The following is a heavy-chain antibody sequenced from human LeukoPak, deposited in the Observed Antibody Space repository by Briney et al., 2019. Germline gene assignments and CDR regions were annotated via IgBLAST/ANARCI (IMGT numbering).Heavy chain of an antibody. D-gene: IGHD7-27*01. J-gene: IGHJ4*02. CDR1: SFTFSTYW. CDR2: IREDGS. Sequence: GGSLRLSCAASSFTFSTYWMSWVRQAPGKGLEWVASIREDGSDYVASMKGRFAISRDNAKNSLYLEMNSLRAEDTAVYYCARDVNWGHFNYWGQGTLVTVSS. CDR3: ARDVNWGHFNY. V-gene: IGHV3-7*01.